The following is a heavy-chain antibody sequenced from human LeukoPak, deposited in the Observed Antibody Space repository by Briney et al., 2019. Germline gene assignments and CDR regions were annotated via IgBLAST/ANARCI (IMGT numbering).Heavy chain of an antibody. CDR1: GYTFTSYY. V-gene: IGHV1-46*01. Sequence: ASVKVSCKASGYTFTSYYLHWVRHAPGQGLEWMGIINPSGGNTKYAQKFQDKVTMTRDTSTNTVYMELNSLRFEDTDIYYCAGGGPYVDYRFDYWGQGTLVTVSS. J-gene: IGHJ4*02. D-gene: IGHD4-17*01. CDR2: INPSGGNT. CDR3: AGGGPYVDYRFDY.